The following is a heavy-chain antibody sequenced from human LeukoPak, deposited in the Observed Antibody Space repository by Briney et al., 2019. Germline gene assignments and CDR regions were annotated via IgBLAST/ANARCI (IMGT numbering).Heavy chain of an antibody. J-gene: IGHJ4*02. Sequence: GGSLTLSCAASGFTFSSYAMNCVRQAPGKGLEWVSSLSGSGGATYYADSVKGRFSISRDNSKNTLYLQMNSLRVDDTAVYYCAKDLLPVGASNYYFDYWGQGTLVTVSS. V-gene: IGHV3-23*01. D-gene: IGHD1-26*01. CDR1: GFTFSSYA. CDR3: AKDLLPVGASNYYFDY. CDR2: LSGSGGAT.